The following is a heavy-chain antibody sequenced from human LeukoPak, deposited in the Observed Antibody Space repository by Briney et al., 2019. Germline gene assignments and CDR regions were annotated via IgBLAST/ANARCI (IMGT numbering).Heavy chain of an antibody. J-gene: IGHJ6*04. V-gene: IGHV1-2*04. CDR3: ARGRGTYCSSTSCYYYYYYGMDV. Sequence: ASVKVSCKASGYTFTGYYMHWVRQAPGHGLEWMGWINPNSGGTNYAQKFQGWVTMTRDTSISTAYMELSRLRSDDTAVYYCARGRGTYCSSTSCYYYYYYGMDVWGKGTTVTVSS. CDR2: INPNSGGT. D-gene: IGHD2-2*01. CDR1: GYTFTGYY.